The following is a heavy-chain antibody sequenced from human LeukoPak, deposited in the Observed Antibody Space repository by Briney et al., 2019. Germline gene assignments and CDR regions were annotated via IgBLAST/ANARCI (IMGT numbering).Heavy chain of an antibody. V-gene: IGHV4-39*07. Sequence: SETLSLTCTVSGGSISSSSYYWGWIRQPPGKGLEWIGSIYYSGSTYYNPSLKSRVTISVDTSKNQFSLKLSSVTAADTAVYYCARVPPNTAMAQNNWFDPWGQGTLVTVSS. J-gene: IGHJ5*02. D-gene: IGHD5-18*01. CDR3: ARVPPNTAMAQNNWFDP. CDR2: IYYSGST. CDR1: GGSISSSSYY.